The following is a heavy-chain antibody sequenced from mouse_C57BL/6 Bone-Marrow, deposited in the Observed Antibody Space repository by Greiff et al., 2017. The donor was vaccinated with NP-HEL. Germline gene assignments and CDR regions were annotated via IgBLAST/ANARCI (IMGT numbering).Heavy chain of an antibody. Sequence: VKLQQPGAELVMPGASVKLSCKASGYTFTSYWMHWVKQRPGLGLEWIGEIDPSDSYTNYNQKFKGKSTLTVDKSSSTAYMQLSSLTSEDSAVYYCARESNYVDYAMDYWGQGTSVTVSS. CDR2: IDPSDSYT. J-gene: IGHJ4*01. D-gene: IGHD2-5*01. CDR3: ARESNYVDYAMDY. CDR1: GYTFTSYW. V-gene: IGHV1-69*01.